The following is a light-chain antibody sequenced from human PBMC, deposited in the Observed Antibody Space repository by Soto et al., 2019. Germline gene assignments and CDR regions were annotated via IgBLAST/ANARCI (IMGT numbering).Light chain of an antibody. CDR1: TSNIGSNT. Sequence: QSVLTQPPSASGTPGQRVTISCSGSTSNIGSNTVHWYQQLPGTAPTLLIYRNDQRPSGVPARFSGSKSGTSASLAISGLQYDDEADYYCAAWDDSLDEYVFGTGTKVTVL. J-gene: IGLJ1*01. CDR3: AAWDDSLDEYV. V-gene: IGLV1-44*01. CDR2: RND.